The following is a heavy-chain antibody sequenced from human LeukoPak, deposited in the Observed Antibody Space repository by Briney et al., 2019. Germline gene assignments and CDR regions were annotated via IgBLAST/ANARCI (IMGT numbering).Heavy chain of an antibody. J-gene: IGHJ6*02. CDR1: GGSFSGYY. D-gene: IGHD3-9*01. CDR3: ARGQEYDILTGYRGYYYYGMDV. CDR2: INHSGST. Sequence: PSETLSLTCAAYGGSFSGYYWSWIRQPPGKGLEWIGEINHSGSTNYSPSLKSRVTISVDTSKNQFSLKLSSVTAADTAVYYCARGQEYDILTGYRGYYYYGMDVWGQGTTVTVSS. V-gene: IGHV4-34*01.